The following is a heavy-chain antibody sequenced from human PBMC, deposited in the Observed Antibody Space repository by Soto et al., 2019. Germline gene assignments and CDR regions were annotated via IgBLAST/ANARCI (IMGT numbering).Heavy chain of an antibody. CDR2: ISHDGSNT. CDR1: GFTFRTYA. V-gene: IGHV3-30*18. J-gene: IGHJ4*02. Sequence: QVQVVESGGGVVQPGRSLRLSCAASGFTFRTYAMHWVRQAPGKGLEWVAVISHDGSNTDYGDSVKGRFTISRDNSKSTLSLQMNSLSTEDTGVYYCAKDAGSTEYFFASWGQGTLVRVSS. CDR3: AKDAGSTEYFFAS.